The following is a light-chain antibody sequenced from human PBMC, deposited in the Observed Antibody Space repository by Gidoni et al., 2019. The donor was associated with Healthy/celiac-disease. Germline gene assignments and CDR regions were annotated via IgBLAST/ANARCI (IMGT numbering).Light chain of an antibody. Sequence: AIRLTKSPSSLSASTGDRVTITCRASQGISSYLAWYQQKPGKAPKLLIYAASTLQSGVPSRFSGSGSGTDFTLTISCLQSEDFATYYCQQYYSYPGVFGQGTKVEIK. CDR3: QQYYSYPGV. CDR2: AAS. V-gene: IGKV1-8*01. J-gene: IGKJ1*01. CDR1: QGISSY.